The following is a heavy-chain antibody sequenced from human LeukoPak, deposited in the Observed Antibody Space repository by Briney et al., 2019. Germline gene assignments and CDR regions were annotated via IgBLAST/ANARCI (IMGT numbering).Heavy chain of an antibody. CDR3: ARDFVGRSVVVTAIYAFDI. D-gene: IGHD2-21*02. CDR1: GGTFSSYA. Sequence: SVKVSCKASGGTFSSYAISWVRQAPGQGLEWMGRIIPILGIANYAQKFQGRVTITADKSTSTAYMELSSLRSEDKAVYYCARDFVGRSVVVTAIYAFDIWGQGTMVTVSS. J-gene: IGHJ3*02. V-gene: IGHV1-69*04. CDR2: IIPILGIA.